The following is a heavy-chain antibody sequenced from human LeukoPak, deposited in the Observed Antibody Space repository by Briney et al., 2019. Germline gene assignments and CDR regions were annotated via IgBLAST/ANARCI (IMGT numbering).Heavy chain of an antibody. J-gene: IGHJ5*02. CDR1: GFTFSSYW. CDR3: ARAPGRSATP. V-gene: IGHV3-74*01. CDR2: INSDGSST. D-gene: IGHD5-12*01. Sequence: AGGSLRLSCAASGFTFSSYWMHWVRQAPGKGVVWVSRINSDGSSTSYADSVKGRFTISRDNAKNTLYLQMNSLRAEDTAVYYCARAPGRSATPWGQGTLVTVSS.